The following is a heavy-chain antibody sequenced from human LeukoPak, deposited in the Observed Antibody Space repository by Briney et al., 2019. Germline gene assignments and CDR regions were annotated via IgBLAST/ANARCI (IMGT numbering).Heavy chain of an antibody. CDR2: IKQDGSEK. D-gene: IGHD3-16*02. Sequence: GGSLRLSCAASGFTFSSYWMSWVRQAPGKGLEWVANIKQDGSEKYYVDSVKGRFTISRDNAKNSLYLEVNSLRAEDAALYYCARVYRHIPIDNWGQGTLVTVSS. V-gene: IGHV3-7*01. CDR1: GFTFSSYW. CDR3: ARVYRHIPIDN. J-gene: IGHJ4*02.